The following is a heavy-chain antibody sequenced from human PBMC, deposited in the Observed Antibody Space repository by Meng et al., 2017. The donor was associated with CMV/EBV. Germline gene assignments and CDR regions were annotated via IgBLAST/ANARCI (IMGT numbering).Heavy chain of an antibody. CDR1: GYTFTGYY. V-gene: IGHV1-2*02. CDR2: ISPNTGDT. J-gene: IGHJ1*01. Sequence: ASVKVSCKASGYTFTGYYMHWVRQAPGQGLEWVGRISPNTGDTFYGQKFQGRVTVTSDTSITTAFMELRGLRSDDTAVYYCARVEGSAATATDWGQGTLVTVSS. D-gene: IGHD6-13*01. CDR3: ARVEGSAATATD.